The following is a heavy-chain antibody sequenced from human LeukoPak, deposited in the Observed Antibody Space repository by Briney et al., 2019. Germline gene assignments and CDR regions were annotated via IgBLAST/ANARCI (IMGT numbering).Heavy chain of an antibody. CDR1: GYTFTSYD. CDR2: MNPNSGNT. D-gene: IGHD6-13*01. Sequence: ASVKVSCKASGYTFTSYDINWVRQATGQGLEWMGWMNPNSGNTGYAQKFQGRVTITRDTSISTAYMELSRLRSDDTAVYYCARETVPAIAAPRGLNYWGQGTLVTVSS. CDR3: ARETVPAIAAPRGLNY. V-gene: IGHV1-8*03. J-gene: IGHJ4*02.